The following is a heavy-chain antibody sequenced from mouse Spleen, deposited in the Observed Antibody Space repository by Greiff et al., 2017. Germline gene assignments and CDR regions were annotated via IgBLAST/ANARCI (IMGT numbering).Heavy chain of an antibody. D-gene: IGHD2-4*01. CDR3: AIYDDYDGTFSWFDY. J-gene: IGHJ3*01. CDR2: IDPANGNT. V-gene: IGHV14-3*01. Sequence: VQLQQSVAELVRPGASVKLSCTASGFNFKNTYMHWVKQRPEQGLEWIGRIDPANGNTKYAPKFQGKATITADTSSNTAYLQLSSLTSEDTAIYYCAIYDDYDGTFSWFDYWGQGTLVTVSA. CDR1: GFNFKNTY.